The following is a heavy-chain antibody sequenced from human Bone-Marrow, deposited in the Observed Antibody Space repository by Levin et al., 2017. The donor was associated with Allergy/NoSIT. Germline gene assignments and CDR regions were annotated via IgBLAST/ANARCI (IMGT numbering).Heavy chain of an antibody. CDR3: AARGR. Sequence: GGSLRLSCAVSGLTFSDTTLNWIRQNPGKGLEWVGRVKSKTEGGTVDYSAPVKGRFTISRDDSKNTLYLQMNSLKGEDTGIYYCAARGRWGQGALVTVSS. CDR2: VKSKTEGGTV. J-gene: IGHJ4*02. D-gene: IGHD1-26*01. V-gene: IGHV3-15*01. CDR1: GLTFSDTT.